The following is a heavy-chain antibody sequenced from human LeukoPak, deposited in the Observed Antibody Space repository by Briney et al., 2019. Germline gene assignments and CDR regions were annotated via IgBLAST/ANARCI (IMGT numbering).Heavy chain of an antibody. V-gene: IGHV3-30*02. Sequence: GVSPRLSCGASGFPFSSSGMHWVRQAPGKGLEWVAFIGYDGSNKYYAESVKDRFTISRDNSKNTLFLQMNSLRTEDTAVYHCAKKARYCSGGYCYADVDYWGQGTPVTVSS. CDR2: IGYDGSNK. CDR1: GFPFSSSG. D-gene: IGHD2-15*01. CDR3: AKKARYCSGGYCYADVDY. J-gene: IGHJ4*02.